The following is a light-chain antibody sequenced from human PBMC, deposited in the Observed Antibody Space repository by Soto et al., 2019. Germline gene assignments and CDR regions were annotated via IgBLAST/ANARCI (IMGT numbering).Light chain of an antibody. V-gene: IGKV3-15*01. CDR1: QSVSSN. Sequence: EIVLTQSTATLSVSPGERATLSCRASQSVSSNLAWYQQKPGQAPRLLIYGASTRATGIPARFSGSGSGTEFTLTISSLQSEDFAVYYCQQYNNWPGGTFGQGTKV. J-gene: IGKJ1*01. CDR3: QQYNNWPGGT. CDR2: GAS.